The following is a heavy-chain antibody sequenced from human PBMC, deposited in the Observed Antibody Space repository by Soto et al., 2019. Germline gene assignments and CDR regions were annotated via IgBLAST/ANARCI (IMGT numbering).Heavy chain of an antibody. Sequence: SVKVSCKASGGTFSSYAISWVRQAPGQGLEWMGGIIPIFGTANYAQKFQGRVTITADESTSTAYMELSSLRSEDTAVYYCARLSANGAPGGWFDPWGQGTLVTVSS. CDR3: ARLSANGAPGGWFDP. CDR2: IIPIFGTA. D-gene: IGHD2-8*01. J-gene: IGHJ5*02. V-gene: IGHV1-69*13. CDR1: GGTFSSYA.